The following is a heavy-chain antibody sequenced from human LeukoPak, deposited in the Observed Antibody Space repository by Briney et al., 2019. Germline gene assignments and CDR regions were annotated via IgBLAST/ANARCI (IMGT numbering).Heavy chain of an antibody. J-gene: IGHJ4*02. CDR1: GYTFTSYY. Sequence: ASVEVSCKASGYTFTSYYTHWVRQAPGQGLEWMGIINPSGGSTSYAQKFQGRVTMTRDTSTSTVYMELSSLRSEDTAVYYCARDLSGEPFDYWGQGTLVTVSS. D-gene: IGHD4-17*01. CDR2: INPSGGST. V-gene: IGHV1-46*01. CDR3: ARDLSGEPFDY.